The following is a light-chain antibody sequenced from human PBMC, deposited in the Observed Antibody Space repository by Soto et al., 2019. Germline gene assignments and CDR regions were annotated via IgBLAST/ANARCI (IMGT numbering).Light chain of an antibody. CDR3: QQYYGTPLT. V-gene: IGKV4-1*01. CDR2: WAS. J-gene: IGKJ4*01. CDR1: QSVLYSSNNMNY. Sequence: DIVMTQSPDSLAVSLGGSATITCKSSQSVLYSSNNMNYLAWYQQKPGQPPKLLIYWASTRESGVPDRFSGSGSGTDFTLTISSLQAEDVAVYYCQQYYGTPLTFGGGTKVDIK.